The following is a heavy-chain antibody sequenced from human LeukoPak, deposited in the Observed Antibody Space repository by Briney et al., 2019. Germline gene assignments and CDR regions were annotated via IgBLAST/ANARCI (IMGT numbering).Heavy chain of an antibody. CDR3: AKDQSVGGTPGDPFDI. CDR1: GFTFSNLA. Sequence: GSLRLSCAAAGFTFSNLAMSWVRQAPGKGLEWVSGVSGSGGSTYYADSVKGRFTISRDNSKNTLYLQMNSLRAEDTAVYYCAKDQSVGGTPGDPFDIWGQGTMVTVSS. CDR2: VSGSGGST. D-gene: IGHD1-26*01. J-gene: IGHJ3*02. V-gene: IGHV3-23*01.